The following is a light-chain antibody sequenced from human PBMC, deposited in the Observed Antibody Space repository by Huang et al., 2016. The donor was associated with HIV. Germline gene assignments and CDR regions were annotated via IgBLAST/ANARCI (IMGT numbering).Light chain of an antibody. V-gene: IGKV3-15*01. Sequence: VMTQTPATLSVSPGARATLSCRASQRVGSKFAWFQHKPGQAPRLLIHGAAARATGSPARFSGSGSGTEFTLTISSLQSEDFAVYYCQQYNNWPYTFGQGTKLEIK. CDR1: QRVGSK. CDR3: QQYNNWPYT. CDR2: GAA. J-gene: IGKJ2*01.